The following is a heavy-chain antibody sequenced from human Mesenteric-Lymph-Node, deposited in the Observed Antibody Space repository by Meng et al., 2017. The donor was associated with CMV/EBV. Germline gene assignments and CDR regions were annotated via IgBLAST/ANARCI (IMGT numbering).Heavy chain of an antibody. D-gene: IGHD3-22*01. J-gene: IGHJ4*02. V-gene: IGHV3-23*01. CDR1: GFTFSSYA. CDR3: AKDGELHYYDSSGPLDY. Sequence: GESLKISCAASGFTFSSYAMSWVRQAPGKGLEWVSSISRSGGSTYYADSVKGRFTISRDNSKNTLYLQMNSLRAEDTAVYYCAKDGELHYYDSSGPLDYWGQGTLVTVSS. CDR2: ISRSGGST.